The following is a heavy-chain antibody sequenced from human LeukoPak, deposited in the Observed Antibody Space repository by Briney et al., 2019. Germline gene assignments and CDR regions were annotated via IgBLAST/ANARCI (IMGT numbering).Heavy chain of an antibody. CDR3: AREGEPYYYDSSGYPYFDY. Sequence: GGSLRLSCAASGFTFSSYWMSWVRQAPGKGLEWVANIKQDGSEKYYVDSVKGRFTISRDNAKNSLYLQMNSLRAEDTAVYYCAREGEPYYYDSSGYPYFDYWGQGTLVTVSS. V-gene: IGHV3-7*01. J-gene: IGHJ4*02. D-gene: IGHD3-22*01. CDR2: IKQDGSEK. CDR1: GFTFSSYW.